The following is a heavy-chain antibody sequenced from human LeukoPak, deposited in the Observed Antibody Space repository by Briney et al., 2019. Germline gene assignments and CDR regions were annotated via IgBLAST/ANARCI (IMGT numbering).Heavy chain of an antibody. CDR3: ARPYHSGSFRWVAFDI. J-gene: IGHJ3*02. CDR2: INPGDSDI. V-gene: IGHV5-51*01. D-gene: IGHD1-26*01. CDR1: GYSFRSYW. Sequence: GESLKISCKGSGYSFRSYWIGWVRQMPGKGLEWMGIINPGDSDIRYSPSFQGQVTISADKSISTAYLQWSSLKASDTAIYYCARPYHSGSFRWVAFDIWGQGTMVTVSS.